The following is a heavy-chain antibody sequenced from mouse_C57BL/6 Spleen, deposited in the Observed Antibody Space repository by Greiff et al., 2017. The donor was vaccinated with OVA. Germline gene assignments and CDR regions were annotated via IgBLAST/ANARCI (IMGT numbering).Heavy chain of an antibody. D-gene: IGHD4-1*01. V-gene: IGHV3-6*01. CDR1: GYSITSGYY. Sequence: VQLKESGPGLVKPSQSLSLTCSVTGYSITSGYYWNWIRQFPGNKLEWMGYISYDGSNNYNPSLKNRISITRDTSKNQFFLKLNSVTTEDTATYYCARVSSLGWFAYWGQGTLVTVSA. CDR2: ISYDGSN. CDR3: ARVSSLGWFAY. J-gene: IGHJ3*01.